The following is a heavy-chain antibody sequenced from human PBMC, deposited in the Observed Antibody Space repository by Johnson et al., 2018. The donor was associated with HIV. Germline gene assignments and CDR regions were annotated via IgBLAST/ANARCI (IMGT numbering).Heavy chain of an antibody. D-gene: IGHD2-21*01. Sequence: QVQLVESGGGVVQPGRSLRLSCAASGFTFSSYGMHWVRQAPGKGLEWVAVISYDGSNKYYADSVKGRFTISRDNSKNTLYLQMNSLRAEDTAVYYCTRGRHSLDAFDVWGQGTMVTVSS. CDR2: ISYDGSNK. V-gene: IGHV3-30*03. CDR3: TRGRHSLDAFDV. J-gene: IGHJ3*01. CDR1: GFTFSSYG.